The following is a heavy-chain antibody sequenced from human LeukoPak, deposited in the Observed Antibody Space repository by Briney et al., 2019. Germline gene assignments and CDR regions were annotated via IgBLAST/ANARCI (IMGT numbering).Heavy chain of an antibody. D-gene: IGHD6-19*01. V-gene: IGHV4-34*01. CDR3: ARAIAVAGLLYYFDY. Sequence: SETLSLTXAVYGGSFSGYYWSWISQAPGKGLEWIGEINHSGSTNYNPSLKSRVTISVDTSKNQFSLKLSSVTAADTAVYYCARAIAVAGLLYYFDYWGQGTLVTVSS. CDR1: GGSFSGYY. J-gene: IGHJ4*02. CDR2: INHSGST.